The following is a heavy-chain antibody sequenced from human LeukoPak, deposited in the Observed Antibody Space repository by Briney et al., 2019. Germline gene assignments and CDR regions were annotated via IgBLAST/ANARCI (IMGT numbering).Heavy chain of an antibody. Sequence: GGSLRLSCAASGFIFSNAWMNWVRQAPGKGLEWVGRIKSKTEGGTTDYAAPVKGRFTISRDDSQNTVDLQISSLTAEDTAMYFCTTTYIVASTRKFGDYWGQGTLVVVSS. D-gene: IGHD5-12*01. CDR2: IKSKTEGGTT. CDR1: GFIFSNAW. V-gene: IGHV3-15*01. CDR3: TTTYIVASTRKFGDY. J-gene: IGHJ4*02.